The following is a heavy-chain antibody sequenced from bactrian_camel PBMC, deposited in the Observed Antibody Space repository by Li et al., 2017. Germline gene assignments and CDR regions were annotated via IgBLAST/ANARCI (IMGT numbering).Heavy chain of an antibody. D-gene: IGHD1*01. CDR1: GYNSDTFS. J-gene: IGHJ4*01. CDR2: LDSDGTT. V-gene: IGHV3S53*01. Sequence: HVQLVESGGGSFQAGGSLTLSCVISGYNSDTFSMGWFRQRVGMQREGVAALDSDGTTSVADSLRGRVTISLSNTKDVLNLRMFFLEPEDTAIYSCALGRKPLRSHDGLMMLDFDYYGLGTQVTVS.